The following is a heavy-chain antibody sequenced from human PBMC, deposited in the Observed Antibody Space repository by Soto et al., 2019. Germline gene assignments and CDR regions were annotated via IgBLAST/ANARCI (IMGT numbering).Heavy chain of an antibody. CDR3: ARDIVVIPAATGARGYWFDP. V-gene: IGHV1-18*01. CDR2: ISAYNGNT. J-gene: IGHJ5*02. D-gene: IGHD2-2*01. CDR1: GYTFTSYG. Sequence: GASVKVSCKASGYTFTSYGISWVRQAPGQGLEWMGWISAYNGNTNYAQKLQGRVTMTTDTSTSTAYMELRSLRSDDTAVYYCARDIVVIPAATGARGYWFDPWGQGTLVTVSS.